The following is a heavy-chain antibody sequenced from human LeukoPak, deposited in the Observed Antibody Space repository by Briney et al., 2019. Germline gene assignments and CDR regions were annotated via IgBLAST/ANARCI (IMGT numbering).Heavy chain of an antibody. J-gene: IGHJ6*03. D-gene: IGHD5-24*01. V-gene: IGHV3-9*01. CDR2: INWNGGNI. Sequence: PGRSLRLSCAASGFTFDDYAMHWGRQAPGKGLEWGSGINWNGGNIDYADSVKGGFTISRYNATNSLFLQMNSLRADDTAIYYCARAGEMRYMDAWGNGTAVTVSS. CDR3: ARAGEMRYMDA. CDR1: GFTFDDYA.